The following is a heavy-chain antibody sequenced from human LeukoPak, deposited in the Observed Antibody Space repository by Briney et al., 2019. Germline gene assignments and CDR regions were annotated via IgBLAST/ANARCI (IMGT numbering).Heavy chain of an antibody. CDR2: IYYSGST. Sequence: SETLSLTCTVSGGSVRSYYWSWIRQPPGKGLEWIGYIYYSGSTNYNPSLKSRVTISVDTSKNQFSLKLSSVTAADTAVYYCAGSLEMATISFDYWGQGTLVTVSS. CDR3: AGSLEMATISFDY. D-gene: IGHD5-24*01. CDR1: GGSVRSYY. V-gene: IGHV4-59*02. J-gene: IGHJ4*02.